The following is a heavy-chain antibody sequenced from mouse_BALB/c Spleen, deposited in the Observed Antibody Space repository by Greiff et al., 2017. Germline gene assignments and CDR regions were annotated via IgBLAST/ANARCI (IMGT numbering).Heavy chain of an antibody. CDR2: IWGDGST. Sequence: VQLVESGPGLVAPSQCLSITCTASGFSLTSYGVSWVRQPPGKGLEWLGVIWGDGSTNYHSALISRLSISKDNTKSQVFLKLNSQQTDDTASYYCAKSNMDEGYFDGWGAGTTVTVSS. CDR3: AKSNMDEGYFDG. J-gene: IGHJ1*01. CDR1: GFSLTSYG. V-gene: IGHV2-3*01.